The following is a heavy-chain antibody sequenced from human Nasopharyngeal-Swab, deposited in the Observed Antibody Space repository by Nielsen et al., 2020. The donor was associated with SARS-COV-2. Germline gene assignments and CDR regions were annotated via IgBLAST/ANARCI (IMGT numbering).Heavy chain of an antibody. CDR1: GFTFSSYA. CDR2: ISYDGSNK. CDR3: ARDRGAVAGFDY. Sequence: GGSLRPSCAASGFTFSSYAMHWVRQAPGKGLEWVAVISYDGSNKYYADSVKGRFTISRDNSKNTLYLQMDSLRAEDTAVYYCARDRGAVAGFDYWGQGTLVTVSS. J-gene: IGHJ4*02. V-gene: IGHV3-30-3*01. D-gene: IGHD6-19*01.